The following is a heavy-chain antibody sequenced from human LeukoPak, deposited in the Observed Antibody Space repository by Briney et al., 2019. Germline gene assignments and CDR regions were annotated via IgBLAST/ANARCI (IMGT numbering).Heavy chain of an antibody. CDR2: VSSGSSTI. CDR3: ARGPYVYYYDSSGYCDY. Sequence: GGSLRLSCAASGFTFSDYYMSWIRQAPGKALEWASYVSSGSSTIYYADSVKGRFTVSRDNGKRSLYLHMNSLRAEDTAMYYCARGPYVYYYDSSGYCDYWGQGTLVTVSS. D-gene: IGHD3-22*01. CDR1: GFTFSDYY. V-gene: IGHV3-11*04. J-gene: IGHJ4*02.